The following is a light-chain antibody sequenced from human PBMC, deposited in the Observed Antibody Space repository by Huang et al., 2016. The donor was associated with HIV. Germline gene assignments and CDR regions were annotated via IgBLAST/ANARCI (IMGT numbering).Light chain of an antibody. Sequence: EIQMTQSPSTLSASVGDRVTITCRASQSITRWLAWYQKRPGKAPRLLIYKGSVLESGVPSRLSGSGSGTDFTLTISSLEPEDFATYYCQQYHDYSCLTCGGGTSVEI. J-gene: IGKJ4*01. CDR2: KGS. CDR3: QQYHDYSCLT. CDR1: QSITRW. V-gene: IGKV1-5*03.